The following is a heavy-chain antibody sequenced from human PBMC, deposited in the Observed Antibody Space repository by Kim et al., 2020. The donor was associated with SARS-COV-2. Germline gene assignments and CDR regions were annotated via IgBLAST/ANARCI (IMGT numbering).Heavy chain of an antibody. Sequence: ASVKVSCKASGYTFTSYYMHWVRQAPAQVLDGMGIINASGWRKSHGQKLQGRVTMTRDTSTSTVYMELSSLRSEDTAVYYCARDPRFWSGYYSYYYTDVWGKGTTVTVSS. CDR3: ARDPRFWSGYYSYYYTDV. CDR1: GYTFTSYY. J-gene: IGHJ6*03. V-gene: IGHV1-46*01. D-gene: IGHD3-3*01. CDR2: INASGWRK.